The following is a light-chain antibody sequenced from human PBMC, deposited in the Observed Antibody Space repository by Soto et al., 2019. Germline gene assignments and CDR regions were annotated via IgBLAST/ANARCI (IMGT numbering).Light chain of an antibody. Sequence: QSALTQPTSVSGSPGQSITISCTGTSSDVVGYNYVSWYQQHPGKAPKIMIYDVSNRPSGVSNRFSGSKSGNTASLTISGLQAEDEADYYCSSYTSSSTRVFGGGTKLTVL. J-gene: IGLJ2*01. CDR3: SSYTSSSTRV. V-gene: IGLV2-14*01. CDR2: DVS. CDR1: SSDVVGYNY.